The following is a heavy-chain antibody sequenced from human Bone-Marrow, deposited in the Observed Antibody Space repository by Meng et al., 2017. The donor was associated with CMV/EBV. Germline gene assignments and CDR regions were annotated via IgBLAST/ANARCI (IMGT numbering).Heavy chain of an antibody. Sequence: SETLSLTCAVYGGSFSGYYWTWIRQPPGKGLEWIGEISHGGYTNYNPSLKSRVTISVDTSKYQFSLRLNSLTAADTAVYYCARGGWHSSSWYFDGWGQGNLVTVSS. V-gene: IGHV4-34*01. CDR2: ISHGGYT. J-gene: IGHJ4*02. CDR3: ARGGWHSSSWYFDG. D-gene: IGHD6-13*01. CDR1: GGSFSGYY.